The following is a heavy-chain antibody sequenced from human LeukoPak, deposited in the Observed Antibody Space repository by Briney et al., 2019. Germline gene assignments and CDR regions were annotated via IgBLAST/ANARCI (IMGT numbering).Heavy chain of an antibody. Sequence: AGGSLRLSCAASGFTFSSYWMSWVRQAPGKGLEWVSGISGGGGNTYYADSVKGRFTISRDNSKNTLYLQMNSLRAEDTAVYYCAKDQGYGSGSYFDYWGQGTLVTVSS. V-gene: IGHV3-23*01. J-gene: IGHJ4*02. CDR3: AKDQGYGSGSYFDY. CDR1: GFTFSSYW. CDR2: ISGGGGNT. D-gene: IGHD3-10*01.